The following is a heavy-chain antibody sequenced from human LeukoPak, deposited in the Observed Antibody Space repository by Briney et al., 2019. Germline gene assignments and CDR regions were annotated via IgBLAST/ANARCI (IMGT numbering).Heavy chain of an antibody. J-gene: IGHJ4*02. D-gene: IGHD3-16*01. CDR3: ARVRGDRVDGGYYFDY. CDR1: GFNFSDHY. V-gene: IGHV3-11*05. CDR2: ISSSSTYT. Sequence: PGGSLRLSCAASGFNFSDHYMDWIRQAPGKGLEWVSYISSSSTYTNYADSVKGRFTISRDNAKNSLYLQMNSLRAEDTAVYYCARVRGDRVDGGYYFDYWGRGTLVTVSS.